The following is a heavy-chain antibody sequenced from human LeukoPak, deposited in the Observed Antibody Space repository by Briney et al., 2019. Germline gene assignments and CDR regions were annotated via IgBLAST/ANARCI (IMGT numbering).Heavy chain of an antibody. CDR2: IHYSGTT. Sequence: PSETLSLTCSVSGDSISSHYWTWIRQPPGKGLEWIGYIHYSGTTNYNPSLKSRITTSLDTSKNQFSLKLNSATAADTAVYYCARGGWSLDYWGQGTLVTVSS. V-gene: IGHV4-59*11. CDR3: ARGGWSLDY. D-gene: IGHD6-19*01. CDR1: GDSISSHY. J-gene: IGHJ4*02.